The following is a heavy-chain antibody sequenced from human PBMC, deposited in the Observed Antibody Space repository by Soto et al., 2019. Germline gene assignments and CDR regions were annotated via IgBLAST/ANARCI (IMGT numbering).Heavy chain of an antibody. J-gene: IGHJ6*02. Sequence: PSETLSLTCTVSGGSISSSSYYWGWIRQPPGKGLEWIGSIYYSGSTYYNPSLKSRVTISVDTSKNQFPLKLSSVTAADTAVYYCARIPGITMVRGVNRRSGMDVWGQGTTVTVSS. CDR3: ARIPGITMVRGVNRRSGMDV. V-gene: IGHV4-39*01. CDR2: IYYSGST. D-gene: IGHD3-10*01. CDR1: GGSISSSSYY.